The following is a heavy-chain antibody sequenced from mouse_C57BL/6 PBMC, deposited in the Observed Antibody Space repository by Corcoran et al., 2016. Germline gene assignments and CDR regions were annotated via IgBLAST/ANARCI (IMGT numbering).Heavy chain of an antibody. CDR3: ARMGDYVRVFDY. CDR2: INTYSGVP. J-gene: IGHJ2*01. D-gene: IGHD2-4*01. V-gene: IGHV9-3*01. CDR1: GYTFTTYG. Sequence: QIQLVQSGPELKKPGETVKISCKASGYTFTTYGMSWVKQAPGRGLKWMGWINTYSGVPTYADDFKGRFAFSLETSASTAYLQINNLKNEDTATYFCARMGDYVRVFDYWGQGTTLTVSS.